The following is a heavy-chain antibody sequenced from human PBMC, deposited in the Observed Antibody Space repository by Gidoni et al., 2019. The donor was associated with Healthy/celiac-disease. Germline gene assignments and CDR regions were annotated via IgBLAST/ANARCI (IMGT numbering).Heavy chain of an antibody. CDR3: AREVGYYDRPISFDY. D-gene: IGHD3-22*01. CDR2: ISYDGSNK. J-gene: IGHJ4*02. V-gene: IGHV3-30-3*01. CDR1: GFTLGHYA. Sequence: QVQLVESGGGVVQPGRSLRLSWAASGFTLGHYAMHWVRQAPGKGLGWVAVISYDGSNKYYADSVKGRFTISRDNSKNTLYLQMNSLRAEDTAVYYCAREVGYYDRPISFDYWGQGTLVTVSS.